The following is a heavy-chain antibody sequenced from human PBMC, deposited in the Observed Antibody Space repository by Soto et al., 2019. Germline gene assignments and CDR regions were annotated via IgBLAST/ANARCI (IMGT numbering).Heavy chain of an antibody. CDR2: ISAYNTNT. CDR1: GYTFTSYG. Sequence: ASVKVSCKASGYTFTSYGISWVRQAPGQGLEWMGWISAYNTNTNYAQKLQGRVTMTTDTSTSTSYMELRSLRSDDTAVYFCARDRLGATGDYWGRGTLVTVSS. J-gene: IGHJ4*02. V-gene: IGHV1-18*01. CDR3: ARDRLGATGDY. D-gene: IGHD1-26*01.